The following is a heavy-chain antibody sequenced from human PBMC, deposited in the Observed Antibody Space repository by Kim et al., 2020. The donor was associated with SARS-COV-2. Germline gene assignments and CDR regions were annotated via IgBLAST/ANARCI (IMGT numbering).Heavy chain of an antibody. Sequence: SETLSLTCTVSGGSISSGGYYWSWIRQHPGKGLEWIGYIYYSGSTYYNPSLKSRVTISVDTSKNQFSLKLSSVTAADTAVYYCARVSDILTGYYYYYGMDLSDPGTTVTVSS. D-gene: IGHD3-9*01. J-gene: IGHJ6*02. V-gene: IGHV4-31*03. CDR2: IYYSGST. CDR1: GGSISSGGYY. CDR3: ARVSDILTGYYYYYGMDL.